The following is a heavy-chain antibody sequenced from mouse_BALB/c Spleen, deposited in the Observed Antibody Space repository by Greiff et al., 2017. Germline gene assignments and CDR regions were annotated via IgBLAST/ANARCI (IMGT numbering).Heavy chain of an antibody. J-gene: IGHJ2*01. D-gene: IGHD1-2*01. CDR1: GFTFSSFG. V-gene: IGHV5-17*02. Sequence: EVQGVESGGGLVQPGGSRKLSCAASGFTFSSFGMHWVRQAPEKGLEWVAYISSGSSTIYYADTVKGRFTISRDNPKNTLFLQMTSLRSEDTAMYYCAREGYYGYPFDYWGQGTTLTVSS. CDR3: AREGYYGYPFDY. CDR2: ISSGSSTI.